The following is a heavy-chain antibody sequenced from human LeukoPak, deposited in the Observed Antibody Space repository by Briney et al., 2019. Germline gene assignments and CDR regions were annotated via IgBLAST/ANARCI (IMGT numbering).Heavy chain of an antibody. CDR1: GFTFSSYS. J-gene: IGHJ5*02. V-gene: IGHV3-21*01. Sequence: GGSLRLSCAASGFTFSSYSMNWVRQAPGKGLEWVSSISSSSSYIYYADSVKGRFTISRDNAKNSLYLQMNSLRAEDTAVYYCARCGGSGSPTANWFDPWGQGTLVTVSS. CDR3: ARCGGSGSPTANWFDP. D-gene: IGHD3-10*01. CDR2: ISSSSSYI.